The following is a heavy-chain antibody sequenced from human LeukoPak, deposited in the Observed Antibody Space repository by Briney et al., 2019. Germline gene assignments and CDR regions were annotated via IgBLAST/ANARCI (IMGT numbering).Heavy chain of an antibody. CDR1: GGSISSYY. Sequence: SETLSLTCTVSGGSISSYYWSWIRQPAGKGLEWIGRIYTSGSTNYNPSLKSRVTMSVDTSKNQFSLKLSSVTAADTAVYYCAIEGSSSWYRPGPSYYYYYGMDVWGQGTTVTVSS. V-gene: IGHV4-4*07. CDR3: AIEGSSSWYRPGPSYYYYYGMDV. J-gene: IGHJ6*02. CDR2: IYTSGST. D-gene: IGHD6-13*01.